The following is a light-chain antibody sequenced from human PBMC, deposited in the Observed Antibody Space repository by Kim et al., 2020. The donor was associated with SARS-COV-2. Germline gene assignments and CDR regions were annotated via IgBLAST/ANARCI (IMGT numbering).Light chain of an antibody. J-gene: IGKJ4*01. V-gene: IGKV3-11*01. CDR2: DAS. CDR3: QQRSGT. CDR1: QSVSSY. Sequence: PLSLSPVDRATLPCLPRQSVSSYLAWYQQKPGQTTRLLIYDASNRATGIPARFSGSGSGTDLPLTISSLEPDDFAVYFCQQRSGTFGGGTKVDIK.